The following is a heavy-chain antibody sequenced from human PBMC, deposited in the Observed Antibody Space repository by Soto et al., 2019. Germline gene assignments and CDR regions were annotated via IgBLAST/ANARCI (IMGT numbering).Heavy chain of an antibody. V-gene: IGHV3-23*01. Sequence: EVRLLESGGGLVQPGGSLRLSCAGSGFTFSSNAMSWVRQAPGKGLEWVSSVSGDGYASDYADSVKGRFTVSRHNSKSTLYLQMNSLRAEDTAAYYCAKRHYYGSGSFALATWGQGTLVTVSS. D-gene: IGHD3-10*01. CDR1: GFTFSSNA. CDR2: VSGDGYAS. J-gene: IGHJ4*03. CDR3: AKRHYYGSGSFALAT.